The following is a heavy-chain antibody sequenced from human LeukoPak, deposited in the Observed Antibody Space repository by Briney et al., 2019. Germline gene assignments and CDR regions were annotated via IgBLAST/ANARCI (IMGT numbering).Heavy chain of an antibody. CDR2: IYTSGST. CDR3: ARLVAAAGTRPYYYYMDV. V-gene: IGHV4-4*09. CDR1: GGSISSYY. J-gene: IGHJ6*03. D-gene: IGHD6-13*01. Sequence: NPSETLSLTCTVSGGSISSYYWSWIRQPPGKGLEWIGYIYTSGSTNYNPSLKSRVTISVDTSKNQFSLKLSSVTAADTAVYYCARLVAAAGTRPYYYYMDVWGKGPRSPSP.